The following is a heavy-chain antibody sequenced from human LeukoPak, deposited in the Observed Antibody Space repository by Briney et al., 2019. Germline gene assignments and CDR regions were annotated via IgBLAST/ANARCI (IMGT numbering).Heavy chain of an antibody. CDR3: ARGHTVVTESDAFDI. Sequence: PGGSLRLSCAASGFTVSSNYMSWVRQAPGKGLEWVSVIYSGGSTYYADSVKGRFTISRDTSKNTLYLQMNSLRAEDTDVYYCARGHTVVTESDAFDIWGQGTMVTVSS. D-gene: IGHD4-23*01. CDR1: GFTVSSNY. V-gene: IGHV3-66*01. CDR2: IYSGGST. J-gene: IGHJ3*02.